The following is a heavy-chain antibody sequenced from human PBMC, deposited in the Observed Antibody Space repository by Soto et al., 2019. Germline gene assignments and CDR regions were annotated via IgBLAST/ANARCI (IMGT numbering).Heavy chain of an antibody. J-gene: IGHJ4*02. CDR3: ARGNALAQWVIFAF. Sequence: EVELLESGGGLVNPGGSLGLSCEASGFTFSGYAMTWVRLAPGSGLEWVSTVTGAGDTTYYADSVRGRFAISRDNSKNTVYLQMNSLRAEDTAIYYCARGNALAQWVIFAFWGQGALVTVSS. CDR1: GFTFSGYA. D-gene: IGHD1-1*01. V-gene: IGHV3-23*01. CDR2: VTGAGDTT.